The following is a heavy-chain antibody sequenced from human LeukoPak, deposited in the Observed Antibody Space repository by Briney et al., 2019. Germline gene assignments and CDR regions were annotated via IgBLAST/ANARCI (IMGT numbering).Heavy chain of an antibody. CDR1: GYTFSSYA. CDR3: ARNLIVYYLGEGFDY. J-gene: IGHJ4*02. D-gene: IGHD3-16*01. V-gene: IGHV3-23*01. Sequence: ASVKVSCKASGYTFSSYAMSWVRQAPGKGLEWVSAISGSGGSTYYADSVKGRFTISRDNSKNTLYLQMNSLRAEDTAVYYCARNLIVYYLGEGFDYWGQGTLVTVSS. CDR2: ISGSGGST.